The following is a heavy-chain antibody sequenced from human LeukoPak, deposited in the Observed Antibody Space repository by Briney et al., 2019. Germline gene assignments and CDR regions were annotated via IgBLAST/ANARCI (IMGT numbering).Heavy chain of an antibody. D-gene: IGHD2-2*01. CDR2: IIPIFGTA. V-gene: IGHV1-69*13. CDR3: ATYCSSTSCPTPPDAFDI. Sequence: SVKVSCKASGGTFSSYAISWVRQAPGQGLEWMGGIIPIFGTANYAQKFQGRVSITADESTSTAYMELSSLRSEDTAVYYCATYCSSTSCPTPPDAFDIWGQGTMVTVSS. J-gene: IGHJ3*02. CDR1: GGTFSSYA.